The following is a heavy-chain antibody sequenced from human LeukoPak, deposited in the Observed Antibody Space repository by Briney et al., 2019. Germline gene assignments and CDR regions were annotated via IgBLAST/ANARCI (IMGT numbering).Heavy chain of an antibody. Sequence: SETLSLTCAVYGGSFSGYYWSWIRQPPGKGLEWIGEINHSGSTNYDPSLRSRVTISVDTSKNQFSLKLSSVTAADTAVYYCARGKNRRSMVRGALNWFDPWGQGTLVTVSS. CDR1: GGSFSGYY. V-gene: IGHV4-34*01. CDR3: ARGKNRRSMVRGALNWFDP. D-gene: IGHD3-10*01. CDR2: INHSGST. J-gene: IGHJ5*02.